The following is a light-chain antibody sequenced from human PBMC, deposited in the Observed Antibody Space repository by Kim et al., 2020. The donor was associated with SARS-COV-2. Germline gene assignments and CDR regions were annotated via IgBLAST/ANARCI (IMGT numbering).Light chain of an antibody. CDR2: DAS. Sequence: DIQMTQSPSTLSASVGDRVTITCQASQGISNYLDWYQQKPGKAPNLLIYDASNLESGVPSRFSGSGSGTEFTFTISSLQPDDIATYYCQEYESNSLTFGQGTKVDIK. CDR1: QGISNY. J-gene: IGKJ3*01. V-gene: IGKV1-5*01. CDR3: QEYESNSLT.